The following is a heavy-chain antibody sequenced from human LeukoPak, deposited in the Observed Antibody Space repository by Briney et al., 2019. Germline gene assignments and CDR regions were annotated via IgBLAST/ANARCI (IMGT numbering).Heavy chain of an antibody. CDR1: GFTFSSYA. CDR3: AKMFCEYQLLCHLGYYYGMDV. V-gene: IGHV3-23*01. Sequence: PGRSLRLSCAASGFTFSSYAMSWVRQAPGKGLEWVSAISGSGGSTYYADSVKGRFTISRDNSKNTLYLQMNSLRAEDTAVYYCAKMFCEYQLLCHLGYYYGMDVWGQGTTVTVSS. CDR2: ISGSGGST. D-gene: IGHD2-2*01. J-gene: IGHJ6*02.